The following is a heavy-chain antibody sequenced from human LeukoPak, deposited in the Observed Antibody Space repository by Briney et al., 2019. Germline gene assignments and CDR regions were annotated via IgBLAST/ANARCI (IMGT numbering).Heavy chain of an antibody. J-gene: IGHJ4*02. Sequence: GASVKVSCKVSGYTLTELSMHWVRQAPGKGLEWMGGFDPEDGETIYAQKFQGRVTMTEDTSTDTAYMELSSLRSEDTAVYYCATDGNSGYDFPDPFDYWGQGTLVTVSS. D-gene: IGHD5-12*01. CDR2: FDPEDGET. V-gene: IGHV1-24*01. CDR1: GYTLTELS. CDR3: ATDGNSGYDFPDPFDY.